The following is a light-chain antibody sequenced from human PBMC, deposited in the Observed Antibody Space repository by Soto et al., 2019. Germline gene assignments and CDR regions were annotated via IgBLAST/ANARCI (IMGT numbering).Light chain of an antibody. J-gene: IGKJ4*01. CDR2: ATS. CDR1: QGIAPS. Sequence: DVQMTQSPSSLSAFVGDRVTITCRASQGIAPSLAWFQQKPGNVPKLLIYATSTLQSGVPSRFSGSGSGTDFNSTSNSRQPEDVGTYYCQKYNSAPLTFGGGTKAEIK. CDR3: QKYNSAPLT. V-gene: IGKV1-27*01.